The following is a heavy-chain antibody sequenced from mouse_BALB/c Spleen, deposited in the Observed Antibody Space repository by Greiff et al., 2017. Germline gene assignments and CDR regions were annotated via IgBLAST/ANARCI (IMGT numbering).Heavy chain of an antibody. J-gene: IGHJ4*01. D-gene: IGHD3-2*01. Sequence: DVQLQESGPVLARPGASVKMSCKASGYTFTSYGMHWVKQRPGQGLEWIGAIYPGNSDTRYNQKFKGKAKLTADTSSSTAYRELSSLTNEDSAVYYGARSRQSGLLAAMDCWGQGTSVTVSS. CDR1: GYTFTSYG. CDR3: ARSRQSGLLAAMDC. V-gene: IGHV1-5*01. CDR2: IYPGNSDT.